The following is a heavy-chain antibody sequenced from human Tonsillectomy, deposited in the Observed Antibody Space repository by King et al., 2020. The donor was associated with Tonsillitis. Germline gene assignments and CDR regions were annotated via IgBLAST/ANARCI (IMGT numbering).Heavy chain of an antibody. CDR3: ARIYDTSGYYCAYLDV. D-gene: IGHD3-22*01. Sequence: QLQESGPRLVKPSETLSLTCTVSGGYISSSTYYLAWIRQPPGKGLDWIGTISYRWSTFYNSFLNSRVSISVDTSKNQLSLKLSCVTAADTAVYYCARIYDTSGYYCAYLDVWGRGALVTVSA. CDR2: ISYRWST. V-gene: IGHV4-39*01. J-gene: IGHJ2*01. CDR1: GGYISSSTYY.